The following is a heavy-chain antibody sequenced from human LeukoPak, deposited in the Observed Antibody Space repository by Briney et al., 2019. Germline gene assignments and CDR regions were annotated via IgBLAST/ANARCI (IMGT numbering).Heavy chain of an antibody. CDR2: ISSSGSTI. V-gene: IGHV3-11*01. CDR3: ARELALGNSGYEH. D-gene: IGHD5-12*01. CDR1: GFTFSDYY. J-gene: IGHJ4*02. Sequence: GGSLRLSCAASGFTFSDYYMSWIRQAPGKGLEWVSYISSSGSTIYYADSVKGRFTISRDNAKNSLCLQMNSLRAEDTAVYYCARELALGNSGYEHWGQGTLVTVSS.